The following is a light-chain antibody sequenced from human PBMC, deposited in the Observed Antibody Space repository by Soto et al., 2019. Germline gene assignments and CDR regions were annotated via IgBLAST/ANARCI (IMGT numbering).Light chain of an antibody. CDR1: SSDVGGYNY. V-gene: IGLV2-11*01. Sequence: QSVLTQPPSVSGSPGQSVTISCTGTSSDVGGYNYVSWYQQHPGKAPKLMIYDVSKRPSGVPDPFSGSKSGNTASLTISGLQAEDEADYYCCSYAGNYILAFGGGPKVTVL. CDR3: CSYAGNYILA. J-gene: IGLJ2*01. CDR2: DVS.